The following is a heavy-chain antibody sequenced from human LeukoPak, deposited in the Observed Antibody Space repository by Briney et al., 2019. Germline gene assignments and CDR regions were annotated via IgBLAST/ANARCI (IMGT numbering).Heavy chain of an antibody. D-gene: IGHD3-10*01. CDR2: ISSSGSTI. J-gene: IGHJ5*02. CDR1: GFTFSDYY. V-gene: IGHV3-11*01. Sequence: GGSLRLSCAASGFTFSDYYMSWIRQAPGKGLEWVSYISSSGSTIYYADSVKGGFTISRDNAKNSLYLQMNSLRADATAVYYCARDDSTRYGSGSYYNLWGQGTLVTVSS. CDR3: ARDDSTRYGSGSYYNL.